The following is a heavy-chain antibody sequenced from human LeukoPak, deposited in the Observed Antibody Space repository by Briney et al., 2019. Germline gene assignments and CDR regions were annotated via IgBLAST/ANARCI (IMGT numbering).Heavy chain of an antibody. D-gene: IGHD6-19*01. V-gene: IGHV1-2*02. CDR3: ARGEVAGPGGWFDP. CDR1: GYTFTGYY. Sequence: ASVKVSCKASGYTFTGYYMHWVRQAPGQGLEWMGWINPNSGGTNYAQKFQGRVTMTRATSISTAYMELSRLRSDDTAVYYCARGEVAGPGGWFDPWGQGTLVTVSS. J-gene: IGHJ5*02. CDR2: INPNSGGT.